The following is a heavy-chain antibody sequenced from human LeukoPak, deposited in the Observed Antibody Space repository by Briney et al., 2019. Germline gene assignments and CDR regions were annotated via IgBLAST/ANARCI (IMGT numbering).Heavy chain of an antibody. Sequence: PWGTLRLSCAASGFTVITNDMTWFRQAPGKGLQGVSVLYSDDNPKYAASAKGRFNISRDNSKNTLYLEMNSLSPDDTAVYSCARGVEPLADNTLEYWGQGTLVTVSS. CDR2: LYSDDNP. D-gene: IGHD1-14*01. J-gene: IGHJ4*02. CDR1: GFTVITND. CDR3: ARGVEPLADNTLEY. V-gene: IGHV3-53*01.